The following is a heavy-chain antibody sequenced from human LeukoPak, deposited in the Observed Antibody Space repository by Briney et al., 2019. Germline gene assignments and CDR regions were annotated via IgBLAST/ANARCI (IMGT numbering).Heavy chain of an antibody. CDR2: IDPKSSGT. Sequence: ASVKVSCKASGYTFTGYYMHWVRQTAGQGLEWMGWIDPKSSGTHYAQKFQGRVTMTRDTSINTAYMELSRLRSDDTAVYYCARGGFEILTGPYRVRYYFDYWGQGTLVTVSS. CDR1: GYTFTGYY. J-gene: IGHJ4*02. D-gene: IGHD3-9*01. V-gene: IGHV1-2*02. CDR3: ARGGFEILTGPYRVRYYFDY.